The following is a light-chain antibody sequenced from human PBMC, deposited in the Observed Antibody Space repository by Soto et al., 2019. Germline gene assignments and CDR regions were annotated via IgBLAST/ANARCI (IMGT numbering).Light chain of an antibody. J-gene: IGLJ2*01. V-gene: IGLV2-14*03. Sequence: QSALTQPASVSGSPGQSITISCTGTSSDVGGYNYVSWYQQHPGKAPKLMIYDVSNRPSGVSNRFSGSKSGNTASLTISGLQAEDEADYYCSSYTGSSTHVFGGGTQLTVL. CDR3: SSYTGSSTHV. CDR2: DVS. CDR1: SSDVGGYNY.